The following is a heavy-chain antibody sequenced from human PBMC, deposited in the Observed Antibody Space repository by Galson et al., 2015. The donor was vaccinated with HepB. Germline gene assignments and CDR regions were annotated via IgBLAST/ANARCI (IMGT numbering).Heavy chain of an antibody. D-gene: IGHD3-10*01. CDR3: ARLYYYGSGSRKYADS. J-gene: IGHJ4*02. V-gene: IGHV1-8*01. Sequence: SVKVSCKASGYPFTNYDIKWVRQATGQGLEWMGWMNPNSGNTGCAQKFQGRVTMTRNTSISTAYMELSSLKSEDTAVYYCARLYYYGSGSRKYADSWGQGTQVTVSS. CDR1: GYPFTNYD. CDR2: MNPNSGNT.